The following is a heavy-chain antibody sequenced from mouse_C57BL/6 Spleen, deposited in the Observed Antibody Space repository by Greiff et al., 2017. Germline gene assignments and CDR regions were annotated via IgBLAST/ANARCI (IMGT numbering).Heavy chain of an antibody. CDR3: ESERDDYAFDD. CDR1: GFSFNTYA. CDR2: IRSKSNNYAS. V-gene: IGHV10-1*01. J-gene: IGHJ2*01. D-gene: IGHD2-4*01. Sequence: EVQLVESGGGLVQPKGSLKLSCAASGFSFNTYAMNWVRQAPGQGLEWVARIRSKSNNYASYYADSVKDRFTISRDDSESMLYLQMHTLKTEDTAMYSCESERDDYAFDDWGKGTTLTVSS.